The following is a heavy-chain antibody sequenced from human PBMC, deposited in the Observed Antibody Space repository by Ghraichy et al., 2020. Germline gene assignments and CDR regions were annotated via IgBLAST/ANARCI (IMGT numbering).Heavy chain of an antibody. CDR1: GGSISSYY. V-gene: IGHV4-59*01. Sequence: SETLSLTCTVSGGSISSYYWSWIRQPPGKGLEWIGYIYYSGSTNYNPSLKSRVTISVDTSKNQFSLKLSSVTAADTAVYYCAREIFYDSSGTLRLSEDAFDIWGQGTMVTVSS. CDR3: AREIFYDSSGTLRLSEDAFDI. D-gene: IGHD3-22*01. CDR2: IYYSGST. J-gene: IGHJ3*02.